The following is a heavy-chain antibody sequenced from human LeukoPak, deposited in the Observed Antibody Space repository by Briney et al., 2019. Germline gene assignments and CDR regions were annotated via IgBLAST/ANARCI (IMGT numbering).Heavy chain of an antibody. D-gene: IGHD5-18*01. CDR2: IYTTGRA. J-gene: IGHJ4*02. V-gene: IGHV4-4*07. CDR3: ARQGYTASHFFLDY. CDR1: ADSINSYY. Sequence: SETLSLTCTVSADSINSYYWGWVRQPAGRGLEWIGRIYTTGRADYDPSPQSRVTMSVDTSQKQFSLNLRSVTAADTAFYFCARQGYTASHFFLDYWSQGTLVTVSS.